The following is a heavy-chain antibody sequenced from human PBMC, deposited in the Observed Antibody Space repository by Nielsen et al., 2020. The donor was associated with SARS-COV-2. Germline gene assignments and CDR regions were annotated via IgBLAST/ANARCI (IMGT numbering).Heavy chain of an antibody. CDR1: GFTFSSYD. Sequence: GESLKISCAASGFTFSSYDMHWVRQATGKGLEWVSAIGTAGDTYYPGSVKGRFTISRENAKNSLYLQMNSLRAGDTAVYYCAGGPYSSSSNAHYWGQGTLVTVSS. J-gene: IGHJ4*02. V-gene: IGHV3-13*04. CDR3: AGGPYSSSSNAHY. D-gene: IGHD6-6*01. CDR2: IGTAGDT.